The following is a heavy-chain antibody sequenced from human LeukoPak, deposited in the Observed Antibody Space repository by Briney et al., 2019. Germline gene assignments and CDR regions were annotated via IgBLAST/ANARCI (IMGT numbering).Heavy chain of an antibody. CDR3: ARGKISSGSYYFDW. CDR1: EFTFSSYA. CDR2: ISYDGNNN. V-gene: IGHV3-30*04. J-gene: IGHJ4*02. D-gene: IGHD3-10*01. Sequence: PGGSLRLSCAASEFTFSSYAMHWVRQAPGKGLEWVAVISYDGNNNYYADSVKGRFNISRDNSKNTLFLQMHGLETEDTAVYFCARGKISSGSYYFDWWGQGTLVTVSS.